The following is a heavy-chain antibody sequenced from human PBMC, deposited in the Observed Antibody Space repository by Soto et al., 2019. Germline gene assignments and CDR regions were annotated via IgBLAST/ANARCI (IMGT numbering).Heavy chain of an antibody. CDR1: GGSISSGGYY. D-gene: IGHD6-6*01. J-gene: IGHJ6*02. CDR3: ARSIAARRHLPYGMDV. Sequence: SETLSLTCTVSGGSISSGGYYWSWIRQHPGKGLEWIGYIYYSGSTYYNPSLKSRVTISVDTSKNQFSLKLSSVTAADTAVYYCARSIAARRHLPYGMDVWGQGTTVTVSS. V-gene: IGHV4-31*03. CDR2: IYYSGST.